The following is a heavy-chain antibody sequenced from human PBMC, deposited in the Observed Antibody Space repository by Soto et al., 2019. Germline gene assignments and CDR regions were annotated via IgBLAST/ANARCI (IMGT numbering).Heavy chain of an antibody. CDR1: GGSVSSGSYY. CDR2: IYYSGST. J-gene: IGHJ4*02. V-gene: IGHV4-61*01. Sequence: SETLSLTCTVSGGSVSSGSYYWSWIRQPPGKGLEWIGYIYYSGSTNYNPSLKSRVTISVDTSKNQFSLKLSSVTAADTAVYYCARVQLGYSYGYDFDYWGQGTLVTVSS. CDR3: ARVQLGYSYGYDFDY. D-gene: IGHD5-18*01.